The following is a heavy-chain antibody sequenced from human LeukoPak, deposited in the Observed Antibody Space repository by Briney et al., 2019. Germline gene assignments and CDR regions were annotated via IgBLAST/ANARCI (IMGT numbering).Heavy chain of an antibody. CDR2: IYYSGST. D-gene: IGHD3-9*01. Sequence: GSLRLSCAASGFAFSNHAMSWVRQAPGKGLEWIGSIYYSGSTYYNPSLKSRVTISVDTSKNQFSLKLSSVTAADTAVYYCARSTRNFDWLLLFDYWGQGTLVTVSS. CDR1: GFAFSNHAM. V-gene: IGHV4-38-2*01. CDR3: ARSTRNFDWLLLFDY. J-gene: IGHJ4*02.